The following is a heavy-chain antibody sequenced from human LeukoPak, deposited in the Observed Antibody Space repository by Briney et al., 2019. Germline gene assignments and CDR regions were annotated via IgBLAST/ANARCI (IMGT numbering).Heavy chain of an antibody. V-gene: IGHV4-39*01. CDR2: IYYSGYT. CDR1: GGSISSSSHY. J-gene: IGHJ4*02. D-gene: IGHD3-22*01. Sequence: SATLSLTCTVSGGSISSSSHYWGWIRQPPGKGLEWIGSIYYSGYTYYNPSPKSRVTISVDTSKNQFSLKLRSVTAADTAVYYCVRRVAGSGYRDSWGQGTLVTVSS. CDR3: VRRVAGSGYRDS.